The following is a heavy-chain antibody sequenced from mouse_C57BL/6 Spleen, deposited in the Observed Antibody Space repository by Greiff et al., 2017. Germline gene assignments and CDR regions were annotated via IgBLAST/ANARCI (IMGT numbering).Heavy chain of an antibody. CDR2: IYPGDGDT. V-gene: IGHV1-82*01. J-gene: IGHJ4*01. CDR3: ARPGSSYGAMDY. CDR1: GYAFSSSW. D-gene: IGHD1-1*01. Sequence: VQLQESGPELVKPGASVKISCKASGYAFSSSWMNWVKQRPGKGLEWIGRIYPGDGDTNYNGKFKGKDTLTADKSSSTAYMQLSSLTSEDSAVYFCARPGSSYGAMDYWGQGTSVTVSS.